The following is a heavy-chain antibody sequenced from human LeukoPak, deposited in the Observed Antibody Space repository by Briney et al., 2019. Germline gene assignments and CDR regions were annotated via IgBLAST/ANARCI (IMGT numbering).Heavy chain of an antibody. CDR1: GYTFTSYF. V-gene: IGHV1-46*01. D-gene: IGHD6-19*01. CDR2: INPSGGST. Sequence: ASVNVSCKASGYTFTSYFMHWVRQAPGQGLEWMGIINPSGGSTTYAQEFQGRVTMTTDTSTSTVYMELSSLRSGDTAMYYCARSTVADLYFDCWGQGTLVTVSS. CDR3: ARSTVADLYFDC. J-gene: IGHJ4*02.